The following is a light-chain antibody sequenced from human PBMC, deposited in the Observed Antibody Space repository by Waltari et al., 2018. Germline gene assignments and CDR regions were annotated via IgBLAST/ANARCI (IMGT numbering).Light chain of an antibody. CDR2: MGS. CDR3: MQARQPPYT. Sequence: DIVMTQSPLSLPVTPGEPASISCRSSQSLLHGDGRNFLDWYLRKPGQSPQLLIYMGSNRASGVPDRFSGSGSGTYFTLKISRVEAEDVGVYYCMQARQPPYTFGGGTKVEIK. V-gene: IGKV2-28*01. J-gene: IGKJ4*01. CDR1: QSLLHGDGRNF.